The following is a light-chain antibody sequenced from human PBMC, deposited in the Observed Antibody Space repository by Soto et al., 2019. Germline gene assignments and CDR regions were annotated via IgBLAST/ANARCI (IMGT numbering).Light chain of an antibody. CDR3: QQYDSSPWT. V-gene: IGKV3-20*01. Sequence: EVVLTQSPGTLSLSPLERSTLSFRSSQSVSSSYLAWYQQKPGQSPRLLIYGASNRASGISDRFSGSGSGTDFTLTIYRLEPEDFAVYYCQQYDSSPWTFGQGTKVDIK. J-gene: IGKJ1*01. CDR1: QSVSSSY. CDR2: GAS.